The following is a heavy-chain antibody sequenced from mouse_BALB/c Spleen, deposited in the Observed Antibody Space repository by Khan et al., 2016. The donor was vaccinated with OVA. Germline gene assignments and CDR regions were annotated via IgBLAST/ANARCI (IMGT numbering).Heavy chain of an antibody. Sequence: QIQLVQSGAELAKPGASVKMSCKASGYTFINYWILWVKQRPGQGLEWIGYINPSTGYTEYNQNFKDKATLTADKSSSTAYMQLSSLTSEDSSGYYCAKRGLRWDFDYWGQGTTRTVSS. CDR2: INPSTGYT. V-gene: IGHV1-7*01. CDR1: GYTFINYW. J-gene: IGHJ2*01. D-gene: IGHD1-1*01. CDR3: AKRGLRWDFDY.